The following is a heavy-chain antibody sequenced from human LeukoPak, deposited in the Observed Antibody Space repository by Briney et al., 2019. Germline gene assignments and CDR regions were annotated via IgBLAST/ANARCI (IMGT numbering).Heavy chain of an antibody. J-gene: IGHJ4*02. Sequence: SETLSLTCTVSGGSISSYYWSWIRQPPGKGLEWIGYIYYSGSTNYNPSLKSRVTISVDTSKNQFSLKLSSVTAADTAVYYCARGAGSSSSRRTPFDYWGQGTLVTVSS. D-gene: IGHD6-6*01. CDR1: GGSISSYY. CDR3: ARGAGSSSSRRTPFDY. V-gene: IGHV4-59*01. CDR2: IYYSGST.